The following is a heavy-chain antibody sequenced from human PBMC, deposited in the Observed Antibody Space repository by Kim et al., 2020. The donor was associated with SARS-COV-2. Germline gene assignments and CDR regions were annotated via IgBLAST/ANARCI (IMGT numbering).Heavy chain of an antibody. Sequence: SGPTLVKPTQTLTLTCTFSGFSLSTSGVGVGWIRQPPGKALEWLALIYWDDDKRHSPSLKSRLTLTKDTSKNQVVLTMTNMDPVDTATYYCAHSSRHYDSSGYYVRDYLDYWGQGTLVTVSS. CDR3: AHSSRHYDSSGYYVRDYLDY. D-gene: IGHD3-22*01. J-gene: IGHJ4*02. V-gene: IGHV2-5*02. CDR1: GFSLSTSGVG. CDR2: IYWDDDK.